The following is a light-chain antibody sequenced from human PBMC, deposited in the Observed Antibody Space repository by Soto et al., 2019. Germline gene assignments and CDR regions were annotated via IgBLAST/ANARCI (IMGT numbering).Light chain of an antibody. V-gene: IGKV3-11*01. CDR2: DAS. Sequence: EIVLTQSPATLSLSPGERATLSCRASQSVNNYLAWYQQKPGRAPRLLIYDASIRPTGIPARFSGSGSGTDFTLTISYLEPEDFATYYCQQHGQWPITFGQGTRLEIK. CDR1: QSVNNY. J-gene: IGKJ5*01. CDR3: QQHGQWPIT.